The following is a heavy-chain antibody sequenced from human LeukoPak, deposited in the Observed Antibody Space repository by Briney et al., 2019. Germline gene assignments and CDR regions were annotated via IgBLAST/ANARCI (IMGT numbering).Heavy chain of an antibody. D-gene: IGHD5-18*01. V-gene: IGHV4-61*02. CDR2: IYSSGST. CDR1: GGSISSGSYY. CDR3: ARDRGYPHQCYDY. J-gene: IGHJ4*02. Sequence: SQTLSLTCTVSGGSISSGSYYWSWIRQPAGKGLEWIGRIYSSGSTNYNPSLKSRVTISVDTSKNQFSLKLSSVTAADTAVYYCARDRGYPHQCYDYWGQGTLVTVSS.